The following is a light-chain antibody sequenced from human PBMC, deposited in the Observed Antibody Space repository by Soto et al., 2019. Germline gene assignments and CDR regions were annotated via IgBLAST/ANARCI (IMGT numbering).Light chain of an antibody. V-gene: IGKV3-20*01. Sequence: DIALTQSPGTLSLSPGERATLSCRASQSVSSSYLAWYQQKPGQAPRLLIYGASSRATGIPDRFSGSGSGTDFTLTISRLEPEDFAVYYCQQYGSSPPWTFGQGTKV. CDR1: QSVSSSY. CDR3: QQYGSSPPWT. J-gene: IGKJ1*01. CDR2: GAS.